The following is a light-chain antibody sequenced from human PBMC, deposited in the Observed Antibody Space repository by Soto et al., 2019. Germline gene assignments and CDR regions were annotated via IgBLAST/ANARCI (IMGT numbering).Light chain of an antibody. CDR1: SSDVGGYNY. V-gene: IGLV2-14*01. CDR3: SSYTTSSTYV. J-gene: IGLJ1*01. Sequence: HSALTQPASVSGSPGQSIAISCTGASSDVGGYNYVSWYQQHPGKAPKLILCDVSNRPSGVSDRFSGSKSGNTASLTISGLQTEDEADYYCSSYTTSSTYVFGTGTKVTVL. CDR2: DVS.